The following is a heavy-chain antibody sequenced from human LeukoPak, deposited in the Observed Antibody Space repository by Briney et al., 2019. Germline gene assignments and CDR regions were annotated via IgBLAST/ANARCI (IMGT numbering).Heavy chain of an antibody. CDR1: GFTFSNAW. D-gene: IGHD2-8*01. J-gene: IGHJ4*02. V-gene: IGHV3-23*01. CDR2: ISGSGGAT. Sequence: GGSLRLSCAASGFTFSNAWMSWVRQAPGKGLEWVSSISGSGGATYYADSVKGRFTISRDNSKNTLYLQMNSLRAEDTAVYYCAKGNIVLMVYAHFDYWGQGTLVTVSS. CDR3: AKGNIVLMVYAHFDY.